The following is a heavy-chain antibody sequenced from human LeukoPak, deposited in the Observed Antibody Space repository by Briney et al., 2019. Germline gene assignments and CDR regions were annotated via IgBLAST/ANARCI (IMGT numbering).Heavy chain of an antibody. V-gene: IGHV3-23*01. CDR2: ISGSSDST. CDR1: GLTFSSSA. J-gene: IGHJ5*02. D-gene: IGHD4-23*01. Sequence: PGGSLRLSCTSSGLTFSSSAMSWVRQAQGRGLEWVSAISGSSDSTYHADSVKGRFTISRDTSTNTLYLQMNALRADDTAVYYWAKGGRGVTPKRDSLAPWGQETWFTVSS. CDR3: AKGGRGVTPKRDSLAP.